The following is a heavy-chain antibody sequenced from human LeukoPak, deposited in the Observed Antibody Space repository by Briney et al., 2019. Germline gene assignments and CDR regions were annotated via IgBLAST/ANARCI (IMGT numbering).Heavy chain of an antibody. CDR2: ISNSGGST. V-gene: IGHV3-23*01. J-gene: IGHJ4*02. CDR3: AKGYCVNDKCSNYDY. Sequence: GGSLRLSCAASRFTFNNYVMSWVRQAPGKGLEWVSVISNSGGSTYYADSVKGRFTISRDNSKDTVYLQMNSLRAEDTAVYYCAKGYCVNDKCSNYDYWGQGTLVTVSS. D-gene: IGHD2-8*01. CDR1: RFTFNNYV.